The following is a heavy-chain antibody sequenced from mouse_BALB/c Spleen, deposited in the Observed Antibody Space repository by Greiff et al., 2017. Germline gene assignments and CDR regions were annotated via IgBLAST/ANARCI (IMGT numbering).Heavy chain of an antibody. Sequence: VQLQQSGPELVKPGASVKVSCKASGYSFTDYNMYWVKQSHGKSLEWIGYIDPYNGGTSYNQKFKGKATLTVDKSSNTAYLQLSSLTSEDTAVYYCNAWDYGSYAMDYWGQGTSVTVSS. CDR1: GYSFTDYN. D-gene: IGHD2-4*01. CDR3: NAWDYGSYAMDY. CDR2: IDPYNGGT. V-gene: IGHV1S135*01. J-gene: IGHJ4*01.